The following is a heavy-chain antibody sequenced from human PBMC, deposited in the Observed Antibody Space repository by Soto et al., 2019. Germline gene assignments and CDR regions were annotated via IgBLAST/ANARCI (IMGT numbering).Heavy chain of an antibody. V-gene: IGHV3-30*03. Sequence: QVQLVESGGGVVQPGRSLRLSCAASGFPFTTYGMHWVREGPGKGLEWVAVISYDGSNRFYADSVKSRFTISRDNSKNTLFLQMNSLGPEDTALYYCVGDQYYFDYRGQGTLVIVSS. CDR2: ISYDGSNR. D-gene: IGHD3-10*01. CDR3: VGDQYYFDY. CDR1: GFPFTTYG. J-gene: IGHJ4*02.